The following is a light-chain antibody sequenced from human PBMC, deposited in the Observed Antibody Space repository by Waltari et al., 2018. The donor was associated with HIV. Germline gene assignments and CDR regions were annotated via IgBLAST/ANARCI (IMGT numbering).Light chain of an antibody. CDR1: QSVSSY. J-gene: IGKJ4*01. V-gene: IGKV3-11*01. Sequence: EIVLTPSPATLSLSPWERATLSCRASQSVSSYLAWYQQKPGQAPRLLIYDASNRATGIPARFSGSGSGTDFTLTISSLEPEDFAVYYCQQRSNWPREITFGGGTKVEIK. CDR2: DAS. CDR3: QQRSNWPREIT.